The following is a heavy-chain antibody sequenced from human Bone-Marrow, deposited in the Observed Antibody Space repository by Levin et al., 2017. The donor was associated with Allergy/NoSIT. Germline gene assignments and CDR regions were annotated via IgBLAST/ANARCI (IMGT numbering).Heavy chain of an antibody. V-gene: IGHV4-59*01. CDR1: GGSISRYY. D-gene: IGHD3-10*01. CDR3: ARGSGGVRWFGESTTGHFDA. Sequence: SETLSLTCTVSGGSISRYYWSWIRQPPGKGLEWIGYIYSSGDTNYNPSLKSRVIVSVDTSKNQFSLELSSVTAADTAVYYCARGSGGVRWFGESTTGHFDAWGQGTLVTVSS. CDR2: IYSSGDT. J-gene: IGHJ4*02.